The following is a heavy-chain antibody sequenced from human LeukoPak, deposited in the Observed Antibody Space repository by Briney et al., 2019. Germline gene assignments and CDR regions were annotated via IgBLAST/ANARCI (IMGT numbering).Heavy chain of an antibody. J-gene: IGHJ5*02. CDR1: GGSFSGYY. D-gene: IGHD6-19*01. CDR3: ARVESKQWLATNWFDP. V-gene: IGHV4-34*01. Sequence: SETLSLTCAVYGGSFSGYYWSWIRQPPGKGLEWIGEINHSGSTNYNPSLKSRVTISVDTSKNQFSLKLSSVTAADTAVYYCARVESKQWLATNWFDPWGQGTLVTVSS. CDR2: INHSGST.